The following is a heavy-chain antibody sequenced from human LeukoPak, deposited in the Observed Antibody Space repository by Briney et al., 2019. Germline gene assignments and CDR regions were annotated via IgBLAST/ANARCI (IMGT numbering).Heavy chain of an antibody. J-gene: IGHJ4*02. Sequence: PSETLSLTCAVYGGSFSGYYWSWIRQPPGKGLEWIGEINHSGSTNYNPSLKSRVTISVDTSKNQFSLKLRSVTAAATAVYYCASFGSYDVAVDYWGQGTLVTVSS. V-gene: IGHV4-34*01. CDR3: ASFGSYDVAVDY. D-gene: IGHD1-26*01. CDR2: INHSGST. CDR1: GGSFSGYY.